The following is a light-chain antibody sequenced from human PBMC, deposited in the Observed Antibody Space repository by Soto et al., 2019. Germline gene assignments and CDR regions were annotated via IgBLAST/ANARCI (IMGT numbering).Light chain of an antibody. V-gene: IGKV3D-20*02. CDR2: GAS. CDR3: QQHSHWPPWT. J-gene: IGKJ1*01. CDR1: QSVSSRY. Sequence: EIVLTQSPGTLSLSPGERATLSCRASQSVSSRYLAWYQQKPGQAPRLLIYGASSRATGIPDRFSGSGSGTDFTLTISRLEPEDFAVYYCQQHSHWPPWTFGQGTKVDIK.